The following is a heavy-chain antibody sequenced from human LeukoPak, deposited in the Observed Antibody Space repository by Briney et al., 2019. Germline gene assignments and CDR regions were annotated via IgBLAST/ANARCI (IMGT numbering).Heavy chain of an antibody. CDR3: TTDYYDSSGNPLDY. D-gene: IGHD3-22*01. V-gene: IGHV3-15*01. CDR1: GFTFTGAW. Sequence: GGSLRLSCAASGFTFTGAWMSWVRQAPGKGLEWVGRIKGKTAAGAPDYVASVKGRFTISRDDSKNTLFLQMNSLKTEDTAVYYCTTDYYDSSGNPLDYWGQGTLVTVSS. CDR2: IKGKTAAGAP. J-gene: IGHJ4*02.